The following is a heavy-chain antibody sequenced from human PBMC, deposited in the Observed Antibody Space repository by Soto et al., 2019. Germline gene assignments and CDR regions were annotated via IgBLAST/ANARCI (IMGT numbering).Heavy chain of an antibody. CDR1: GYTFTGYY. CDR2: INPNSGGT. V-gene: IGHV1-2*04. CDR3: ARDGGVGSSSWYYYGMDV. D-gene: IGHD6-13*01. Sequence: ASVKVSCKASGYTFTGYYMHWVRQAPGQGLEWMGWINPNSGGTNYAQKFQGWVTMTRDTSISTAYMELSRLRSDDTAVYYCARDGGVGSSSWYYYGMDVWGQGTTLTVSS. J-gene: IGHJ6*02.